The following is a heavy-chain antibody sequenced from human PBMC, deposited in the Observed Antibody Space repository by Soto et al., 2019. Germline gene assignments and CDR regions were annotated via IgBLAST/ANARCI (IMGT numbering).Heavy chain of an antibody. CDR3: ARADPDASVGY. V-gene: IGHV4-59*11. J-gene: IGHJ4*02. D-gene: IGHD3-16*01. CDR1: GGSMSSHY. Sequence: SETVSLTCTVSGGSMSSHYWTWLRQPPGKGLEWIGYISYSGSTYYNPSLKSRVTISADTSRNQFSLKLSSVIAADTAVYYCARADPDASVGYWGQGTLVTVSS. CDR2: ISYSGST.